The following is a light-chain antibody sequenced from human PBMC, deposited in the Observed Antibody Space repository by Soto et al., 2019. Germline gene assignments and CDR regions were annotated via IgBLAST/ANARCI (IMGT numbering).Light chain of an antibody. CDR1: SGHSSYA. V-gene: IGLV4-69*01. J-gene: IGLJ3*02. Sequence: QSVLTQSPSASASLGASVKLTCTLSSGHSSYAIAWHQQQPERGPRYLMKLNSDGSHSKGDGIPDRFSGSSSGAERYLTISGLQSEDEAGYYSQTWGTGIEVFGGGTKLTVL. CDR3: QTWGTGIEV. CDR2: LNSDGSH.